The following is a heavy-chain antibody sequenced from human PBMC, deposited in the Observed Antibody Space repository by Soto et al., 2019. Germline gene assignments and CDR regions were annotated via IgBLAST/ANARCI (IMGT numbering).Heavy chain of an antibody. V-gene: IGHV5-51*01. CDR1: GYSFTSYW. D-gene: IGHD6-13*01. CDR3: ATRSRWDYYYYYGMDV. J-gene: IGHJ6*02. Sequence: RESLKISCKGSGYSFTSYWIGCVRQMPGKGLEWMGIIYPGDSDTRYSPSFQGQVTISADKSISTAYLQWSSLKASDTAMYYCATRSRWDYYYYYGMDVWGQGTTVTVSS. CDR2: IYPGDSDT.